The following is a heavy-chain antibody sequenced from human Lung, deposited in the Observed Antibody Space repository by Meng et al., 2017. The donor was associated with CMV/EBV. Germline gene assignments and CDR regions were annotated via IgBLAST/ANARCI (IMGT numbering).Heavy chain of an antibody. D-gene: IGHD3-3*01. CDR3: ARVGSDFWSGYWP. J-gene: IGHJ5*02. CDR1: GGSISSGDYY. CDR2: IYYSGST. Sequence: SXTLSLXCTVSGGSISSGDYYWSWIRQSPGKGLEWIGYIYYSGSTYYNPSLKSRVTISLDTSKNQFSLKLSSVTAADTAVYYCARVGSDFWSGYWPWGQGXLVTVSS. V-gene: IGHV4-30-4*02.